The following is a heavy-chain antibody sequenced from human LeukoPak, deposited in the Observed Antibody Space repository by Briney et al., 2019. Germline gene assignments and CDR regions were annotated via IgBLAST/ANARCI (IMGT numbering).Heavy chain of an antibody. CDR2: ISAYNGNT. D-gene: IGHD6-25*01. J-gene: IGHJ4*02. Sequence: GASVKVSCKASGGTFSSYAISWVRQAPGQGLEWMGWISAYNGNTNYAQKLQGRVTMTTDTSTSTAYMELRSLRFDGTAVYYCARDRGYLRPFDYWGQGTLVTVSS. CDR1: GGTFSSYA. CDR3: ARDRGYLRPFDY. V-gene: IGHV1-18*01.